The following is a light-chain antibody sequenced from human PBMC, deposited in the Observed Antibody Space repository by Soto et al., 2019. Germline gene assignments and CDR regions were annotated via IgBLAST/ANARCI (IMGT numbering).Light chain of an antibody. CDR3: SSYTSRSTLYV. Sequence: QSALTQPASVSGSPGQSITVSWTGTSSDIGGYNYVSWYQQHPGKAPKLMVYEVTNRPSGVSDRFSGSKSGNTASLTISGLQADDEGYYYCSSYTSRSTLYVFGTGTKVTVL. V-gene: IGLV2-14*01. CDR1: SSDIGGYNY. CDR2: EVT. J-gene: IGLJ1*01.